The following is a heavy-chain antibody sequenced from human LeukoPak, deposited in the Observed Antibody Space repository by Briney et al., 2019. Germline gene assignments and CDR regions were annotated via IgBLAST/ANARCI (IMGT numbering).Heavy chain of an antibody. CDR3: AKDVGYCSSTTCYKPFDY. V-gene: IGHV3-23*01. Sequence: GGSLRLSCAASVFTFSNYAMSWVRQAPGKGLEWVSAFSGSGGSTYYADSVKGRFAISRDSSKNTLYLQMNSLRAEDTAVYYCAKDVGYCSSTTCYKPFDYWGQGTLVTVSS. D-gene: IGHD2-2*02. CDR1: VFTFSNYA. J-gene: IGHJ4*02. CDR2: FSGSGGST.